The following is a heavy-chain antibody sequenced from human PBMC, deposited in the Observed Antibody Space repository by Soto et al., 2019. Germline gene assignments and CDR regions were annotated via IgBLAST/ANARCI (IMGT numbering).Heavy chain of an antibody. CDR2: INLRGGTT. V-gene: IGHV1-46*01. J-gene: IGHJ4*02. CDR3: ARGPDYSDVPLWDY. D-gene: IGHD4-17*01. Sequence: QVQLVQSGAEVRKPGASVRLSCETSGYSFIRYYIHWVRQAPVQGPEWMGIINLRGGTTSYAQKFRGRVTMTGDTTTSTAYMELSSLRSEETAVYFCARGPDYSDVPLWDYWGQGTLVTVSS. CDR1: GYSFIRYY.